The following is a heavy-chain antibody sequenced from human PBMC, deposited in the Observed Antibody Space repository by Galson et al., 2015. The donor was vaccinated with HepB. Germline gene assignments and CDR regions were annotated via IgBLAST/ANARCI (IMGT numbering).Heavy chain of an antibody. J-gene: IGHJ5*02. CDR2: IKSKTDGETT. D-gene: IGHD2-8*02. CDR1: GFPFNNAW. CDR3: TTDVYYSTYWSWLDP. Sequence: SLRLSCAASGFPFNNAWMTWVRQAPGMGLEWVGRIKSKTDGETTDYAAPVKGRFTISRDDSENRLYLQMNSLKPEDTAVYYCTTDVYYSTYWSWLDPWGQGTLVTVSS. V-gene: IGHV3-15*01.